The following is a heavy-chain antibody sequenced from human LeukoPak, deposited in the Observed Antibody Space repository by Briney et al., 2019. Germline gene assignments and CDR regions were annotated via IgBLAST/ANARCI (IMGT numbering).Heavy chain of an antibody. CDR2: ISGRGDGT. D-gene: IGHD3-10*01. CDR3: AKGRLQEGTVFRGVITPVDY. J-gene: IGHJ4*02. CDR1: GFTFSNAW. V-gene: IGHV3-23*01. Sequence: PGGSLRLSCAASGFTFSNAWMNGVRRAPGKGLEWVSTISGRGDGTYYADSVKGRFTISRDNSKNTLFLQMSNLSADDTALYYCAKGRLQEGTVFRGVITPVDYWGQGTLVTVTS.